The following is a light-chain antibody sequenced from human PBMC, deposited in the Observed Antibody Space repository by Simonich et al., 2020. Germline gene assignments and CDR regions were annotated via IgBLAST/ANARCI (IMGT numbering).Light chain of an antibody. V-gene: IGLV2-14*03. Sequence: QSALTQPRSVSGSPGQSVTISCTETSSDVGGYNYVSWYPQHPGKAPKLMIYDVSNRPSGGSNRFSGSKSGNTASLTISGLQAEDEADYYCSSYTSSSTLVVFGGGTKLTVL. CDR2: DVS. CDR3: SSYTSSSTLVV. J-gene: IGLJ2*01. CDR1: SSDVGGYNY.